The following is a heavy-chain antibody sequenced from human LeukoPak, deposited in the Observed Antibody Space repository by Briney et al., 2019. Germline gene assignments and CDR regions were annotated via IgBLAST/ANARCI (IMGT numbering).Heavy chain of an antibody. J-gene: IGHJ3*02. V-gene: IGHV4-39*01. CDR1: GGSVSNSNYC. D-gene: IGHD4-23*01. Sequence: PSETLSLTCTVSGGSVSNSNYCWGWIRQPPGKQLEWIGSIDYSGSPLYNPSFKSRVTISVDTSKNQFSLKLSSVTAADTAVYYCARPLDCNYGGTAFDIWGQGKMVTVSS. CDR2: IDYSGSP. CDR3: ARPLDCNYGGTAFDI.